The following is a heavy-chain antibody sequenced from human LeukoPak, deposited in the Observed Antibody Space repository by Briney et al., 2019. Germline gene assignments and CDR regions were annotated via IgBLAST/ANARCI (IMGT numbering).Heavy chain of an antibody. V-gene: IGHV4-59*01. J-gene: IGHJ4*02. CDR2: IYYSGST. D-gene: IGHD2-21*02. CDR3: AGAIPGCDCPLDY. Sequence: SETLSLTCTVSGGSISSYYWSWIRQPPGKGLEWIGYIYYSGSTNYNPSLKSRVTISVDTSKNQFSLKLSSVTAADTAVYYCAGAIPGCDCPLDYWGQGTLVTVSS. CDR1: GGSISSYY.